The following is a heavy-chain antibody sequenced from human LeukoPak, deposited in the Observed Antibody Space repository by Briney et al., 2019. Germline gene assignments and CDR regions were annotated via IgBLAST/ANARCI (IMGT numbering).Heavy chain of an antibody. V-gene: IGHV4-39*07. CDR3: ARVDTPSIAAFYDAFDI. CDR1: GGSISSSSYY. Sequence: SETLSLTCTVSGGSISSSSYYWGWIRQPPGKGLEWIGSIYYSGSTYYNPSLKSRVTISVDTSKNQFSLKLSSVTAADTAVYYCARVDTPSIAAFYDAFDIWGQGTMVTVSS. J-gene: IGHJ3*02. CDR2: IYYSGST. D-gene: IGHD6-6*01.